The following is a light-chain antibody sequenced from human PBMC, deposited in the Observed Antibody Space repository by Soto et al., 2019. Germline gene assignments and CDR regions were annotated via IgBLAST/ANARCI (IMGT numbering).Light chain of an antibody. Sequence: EIVLTQSPGTLSLSPGERATLSCRASQHINNPYLVWLKQTPGQAPLLLIYRASNSATGTPDRFSGSGSGTDFTLTINRLEPDDFAVYDCDLYGVASAFGQGTKLEIK. CDR2: RAS. CDR3: DLYGVASA. J-gene: IGKJ2*01. CDR1: QHINNPY. V-gene: IGKV3-20*01.